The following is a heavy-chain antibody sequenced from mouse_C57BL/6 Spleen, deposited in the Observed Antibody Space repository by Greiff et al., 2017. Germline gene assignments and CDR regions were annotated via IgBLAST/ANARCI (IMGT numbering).Heavy chain of an antibody. J-gene: IGHJ3*01. Sequence: VQLQESGPELVKPGASVKISCKASGYAFSSSWMHWVKQRPGQGLEWIGLIYPGDGDPNYNGKFKGKATLTADKSSSTASMQLSSLTAEDSAVYFCAGVFAYWGQGTLVTVSA. CDR2: IYPGDGDP. CDR3: AGVFAY. CDR1: GYAFSSSW. V-gene: IGHV1-82*01.